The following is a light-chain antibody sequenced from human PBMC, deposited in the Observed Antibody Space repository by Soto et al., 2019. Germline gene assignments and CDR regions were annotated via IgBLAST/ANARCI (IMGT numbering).Light chain of an antibody. J-gene: IGKJ4*01. CDR3: QQYGSSVT. CDR1: QTIRTS. CDR2: DAS. V-gene: IGKV3-20*01. Sequence: ILMTQSSYTLSLSPGERATLSCRASQTIRTSLAWYQQRPGQAPRLLIFDASRKTFGVPDRFTGSGSGTDFTLTINRLEPEDFGVYFCQQYGSSVTFGGGTKVDI.